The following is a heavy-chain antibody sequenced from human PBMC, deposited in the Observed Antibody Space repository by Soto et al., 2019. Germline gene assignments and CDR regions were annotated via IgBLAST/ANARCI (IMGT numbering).Heavy chain of an antibody. CDR1: GFTFSSYA. D-gene: IGHD3-10*01. CDR3: ARDGITMVRGVNYYFDY. CDR2: ISGSGGST. V-gene: IGHV3-23*01. Sequence: PGGSLRLSCAASGFTFSSYAMSWVRQAPGKGLEWVSAISGSGGSTYYADSVKGRFTISRDNSKNTLYLQMNSLRAEDTAVYYCARDGITMVRGVNYYFDYWGQGTLVTVSS. J-gene: IGHJ4*02.